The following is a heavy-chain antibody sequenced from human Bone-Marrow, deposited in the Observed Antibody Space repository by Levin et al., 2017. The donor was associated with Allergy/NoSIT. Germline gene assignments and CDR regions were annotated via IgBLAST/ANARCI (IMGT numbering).Heavy chain of an antibody. CDR2: ITSKTYGGTT. D-gene: IGHD2-21*02. CDR3: ARDLSVTAPYGMDV. CDR1: GFTFGDYA. J-gene: IGHJ6*02. V-gene: IGHV3-49*04. Sequence: GGSLRLSCTSSGFTFGDYAMSWVRQAPGKGLEWVGFITSKTYGGTTDYAASVKGRFTISRDDSKSIAYLQMNSLKTEDTAMYYCARDLSVTAPYGMDVWGQGTTVTVSS.